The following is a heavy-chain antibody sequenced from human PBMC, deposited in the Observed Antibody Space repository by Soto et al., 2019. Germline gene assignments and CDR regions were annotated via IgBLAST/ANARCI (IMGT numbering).Heavy chain of an antibody. D-gene: IGHD2-15*01. CDR3: ARGYWSGGSCQPDSSGRDG. CDR2: IGTAGDT. CDR1: GFTFSSYD. Sequence: HPGGSLRLSCAASGFTFSSYDMHWVRQATGKVLEWVSAIGTAGDTYYPGSVKGRFTISRENAKNSLYLQMNSLRAGDTAVYYCARGYWSGGSCQPDSSGRDGWGQGTTATVSS. V-gene: IGHV3-13*01. J-gene: IGHJ6*02.